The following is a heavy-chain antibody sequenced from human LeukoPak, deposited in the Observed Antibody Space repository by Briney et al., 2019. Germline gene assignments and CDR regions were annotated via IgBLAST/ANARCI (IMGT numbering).Heavy chain of an antibody. CDR1: GGSISSSNW. Sequence: PSETLSLTCAVSGGSISSSNWWSWVRQPPGKGLEWIGEIYHSGSTNYNPSLKSRVTISVDKSKNQFSLKLSSVTAADTAVYYCARDGSYYYNDAFDIWGQGTMVTVSS. CDR3: ARDGSYYYNDAFDI. CDR2: IYHSGST. D-gene: IGHD1-26*01. J-gene: IGHJ3*02. V-gene: IGHV4-4*02.